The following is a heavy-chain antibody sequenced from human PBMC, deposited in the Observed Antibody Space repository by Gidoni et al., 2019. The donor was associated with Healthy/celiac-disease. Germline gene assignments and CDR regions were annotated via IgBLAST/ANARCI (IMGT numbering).Heavy chain of an antibody. Sequence: QVQLVESGGGVVQPGRSLRLSCAASGFTFSSYGMHWVRQAPGKGLEWVAVISYDGSNKYYADSVKGRFTISRDNSKNTLYLQMNSLRAEDTAVYYCARDKYYYDSSGYYYGLDYWGQGTLVTVSS. J-gene: IGHJ4*02. CDR2: ISYDGSNK. CDR3: ARDKYYYDSSGYYYGLDY. V-gene: IGHV3-30*03. CDR1: GFTFSSYG. D-gene: IGHD3-22*01.